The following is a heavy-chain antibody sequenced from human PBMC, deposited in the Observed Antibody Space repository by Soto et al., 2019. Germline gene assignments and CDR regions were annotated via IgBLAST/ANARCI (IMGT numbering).Heavy chain of an antibody. V-gene: IGHV4-30-2*01. CDR2: ISHSGST. CDR3: ARGPAFGR. D-gene: IGHD3-3*01. Sequence: QLQLQESGSGLVNPSQTLSLTCAVYCCSISSGGYSWSWIRQPPGKGLEWIGYISHSGSTYYNPSLKSRVTISVDRSKTQFSLKLSSVTGADTAVYYCARGPAFGRWGQGTLVTVSS. J-gene: IGHJ4*02. CDR1: CCSISSGGYS.